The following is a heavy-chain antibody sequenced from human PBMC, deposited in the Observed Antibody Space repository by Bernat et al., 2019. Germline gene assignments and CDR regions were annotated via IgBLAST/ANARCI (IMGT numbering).Heavy chain of an antibody. D-gene: IGHD3-10*02. CDR1: GGSISSGGYY. CDR2: IYYSGST. J-gene: IGHJ6*03. Sequence: QVQLQESGPGLVKPSQTLSLTCTVSGGSISSGGYYWSWIRQHPGKGLEWVGYIYYSGSTYYNPSLKSRVTISVDTSKNQFSLKLSSVTAADTAVYYCARVFAGGAPYYYMDVWGKGTTVTVSS. CDR3: ARVFAGGAPYYYMDV. V-gene: IGHV4-31*03.